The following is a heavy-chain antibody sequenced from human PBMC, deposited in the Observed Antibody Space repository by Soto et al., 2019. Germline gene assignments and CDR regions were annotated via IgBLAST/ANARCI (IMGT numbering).Heavy chain of an antibody. Sequence: RRLSCVASGFTFNSYNMHWVRQAPGKGLEWVAMIWFDGSKRYYVDSVQGRFTISRDNSQNTLYLQMKGLRADDTAVYHCARDLYSTYPSDAFNVWGQGTLVTVSS. CDR2: IWFDGSKR. CDR3: ARDLYSTYPSDAFNV. D-gene: IGHD6-13*01. V-gene: IGHV3-33*01. CDR1: GFTFNSYN. J-gene: IGHJ3*01.